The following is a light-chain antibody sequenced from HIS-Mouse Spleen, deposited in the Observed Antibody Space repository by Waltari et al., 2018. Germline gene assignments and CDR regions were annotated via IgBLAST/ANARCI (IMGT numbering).Light chain of an antibody. Sequence: AIQLTQSPSSLSASVGDRVTITCRARPGISSALAWYQQKPGKAPKLLIYDASSLESGVPSRFSGSGSGTDFTLTISSLQPEDFATYYCQQFNSYPPYTFGQGTKLEIK. CDR1: PGISSA. V-gene: IGKV1-13*02. CDR2: DAS. J-gene: IGKJ2*01. CDR3: QQFNSYPPYT.